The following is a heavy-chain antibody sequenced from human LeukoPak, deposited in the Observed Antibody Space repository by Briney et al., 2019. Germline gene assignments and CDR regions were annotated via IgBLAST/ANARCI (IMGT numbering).Heavy chain of an antibody. J-gene: IGHJ3*02. CDR2: FNLNCGSI. CDR3: AKGPVGGDYVGAFDI. Sequence: PGRSLRLSCAASGFTFDEYAMHWGRQAPGKGVEGVSGFNLNCGSIAYADSVKGRLTISRDHAKNSLYLQMNSLRAEDTALYYCAKGPVGGDYVGAFDIWGQGTMVTVSS. D-gene: IGHD4-17*01. V-gene: IGHV3-9*01. CDR1: GFTFDEYA.